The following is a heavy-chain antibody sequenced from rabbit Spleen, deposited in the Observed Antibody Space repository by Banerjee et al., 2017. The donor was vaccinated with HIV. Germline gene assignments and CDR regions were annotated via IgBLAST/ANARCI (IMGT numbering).Heavy chain of an antibody. V-gene: IGHV1S40*01. Sequence: VESGGDLVKPGASLTLTCTASGVSFSFSNYMCWVRQAPGKGLEWIGCVDVGSSGFTYFANWAKGRFTISKTSSTTVTLKMTSLTAADTATYFCARDSGSSFSSYGMDLWGQGTLVPS. CDR1: GVSFSFSNY. D-gene: IGHD8-1*01. CDR3: ARDSGSSFSSYGMDL. J-gene: IGHJ6*01. CDR2: VDVGSSGFT.